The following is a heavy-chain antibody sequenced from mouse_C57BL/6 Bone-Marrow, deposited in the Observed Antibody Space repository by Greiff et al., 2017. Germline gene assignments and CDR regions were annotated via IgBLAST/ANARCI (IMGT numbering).Heavy chain of an antibody. CDR1: GYSITSGYY. J-gene: IGHJ4*01. CDR3: ARGGLPYAMDY. V-gene: IGHV3-6*01. Sequence: DVQLQESGPGLVKPSQSLSLTCSVTGYSITSGYYWNWIRQFPGNKLEWMGYRSYDGSNNYNPSLKNRISITRDTSKNQFFLKLNSVTTEDTATYYCARGGLPYAMDYWGQGTSVTVSS. D-gene: IGHD2-2*01. CDR2: RSYDGSN.